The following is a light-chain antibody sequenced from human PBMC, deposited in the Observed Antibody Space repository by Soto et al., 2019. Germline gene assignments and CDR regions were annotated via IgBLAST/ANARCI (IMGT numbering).Light chain of an antibody. CDR2: DVS. V-gene: IGKV3-15*01. J-gene: IGKJ1*01. CDR1: QSVSSN. Sequence: EIVMTQSPATLSVSPGERVTLSCRASQSVSSNLAWFQQIPDQAPRLLIYDVSIRATGIPARFSGSGSGTEFTLTIRSLQSEDFAVYYCQQYNNWPRTFGQGTKVEIK. CDR3: QQYNNWPRT.